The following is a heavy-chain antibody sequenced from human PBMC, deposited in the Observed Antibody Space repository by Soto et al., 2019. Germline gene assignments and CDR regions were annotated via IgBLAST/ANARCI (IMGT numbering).Heavy chain of an antibody. J-gene: IGHJ4*02. Sequence: QVQLQESGPGLVKPSETLSLTCTVSGGSISSYYWSWIRQPPGKGLEWIGYIYYSGSTNYNPSLKSRVTISVDTSKNQFSLKLSSVTAADTAVYYCAAGIAVADFDYWGQGTLVTVSS. CDR3: AAGIAVADFDY. D-gene: IGHD6-19*01. V-gene: IGHV4-59*01. CDR1: GGSISSYY. CDR2: IYYSGST.